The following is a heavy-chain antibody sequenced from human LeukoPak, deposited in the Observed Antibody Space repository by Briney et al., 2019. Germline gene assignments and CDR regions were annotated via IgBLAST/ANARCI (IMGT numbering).Heavy chain of an antibody. CDR1: GFTFSSYG. D-gene: IGHD6-19*01. Sequence: GGSLRLSCAASGFTFSSYGMHWVRQAPGKGLEWVAFIRYDGSNKYYADSVKGRFTISRDNSKNTLYLQMNSLRAEDTAVYYCARDYTAVAGTLDYWGQGTLVTVSS. J-gene: IGHJ4*02. CDR3: ARDYTAVAGTLDY. CDR2: IRYDGSNK. V-gene: IGHV3-30*02.